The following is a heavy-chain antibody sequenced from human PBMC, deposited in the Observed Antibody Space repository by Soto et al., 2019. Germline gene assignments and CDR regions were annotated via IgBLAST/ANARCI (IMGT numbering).Heavy chain of an antibody. D-gene: IGHD6-19*01. V-gene: IGHV3-30-3*01. J-gene: IGHJ6*02. CDR2: ISFDGSNK. CDR1: GFTFSSYA. CDR3: ARGAVAVAGTAGSGYGMDV. Sequence: QVQLVESGGGVVQPGRSLRLSCAAYGFTFSSYAMHWVRQAPGKGLEWVAVISFDGSNKYYADSVKGRFTISRDNSKNTLYLQMNSLRAEDTAVYYCARGAVAVAGTAGSGYGMDVWGQGTTVTVSS.